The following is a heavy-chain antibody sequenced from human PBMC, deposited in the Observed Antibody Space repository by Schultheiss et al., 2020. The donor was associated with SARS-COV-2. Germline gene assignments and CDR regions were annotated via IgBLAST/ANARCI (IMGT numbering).Heavy chain of an antibody. CDR2: IIPIFGTA. CDR1: GGTFSSYA. Sequence: SVKVSCKASGGTFSSYAISWVRQAPGQGLEWMGGIIPIFGTANYAQKFQERVTITRDMSTSTAYMELSSLRSEDTAVYYCARRMYSSSSGFDPWGQGTLVTVSS. V-gene: IGHV1-69*05. D-gene: IGHD6-6*01. J-gene: IGHJ5*02. CDR3: ARRMYSSSSGFDP.